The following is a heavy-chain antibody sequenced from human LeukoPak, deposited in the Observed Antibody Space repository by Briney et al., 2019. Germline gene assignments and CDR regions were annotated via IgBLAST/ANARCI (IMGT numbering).Heavy chain of an antibody. D-gene: IGHD3-9*01. CDR1: GYSFTSNV. J-gene: IGHJ4*02. CDR3: ARVGYFDRFSPLTSPYYFDY. Sequence: ASVKVSCRASGYSFTSNVISWVRQAPGQGLEWMGWISAYNGNTNYAQKLQGRVTMTTDTSTSTAYMELRSLRSDDTAVYYCARVGYFDRFSPLTSPYYFDYWGQGTLVTVSS. V-gene: IGHV1-18*01. CDR2: ISAYNGNT.